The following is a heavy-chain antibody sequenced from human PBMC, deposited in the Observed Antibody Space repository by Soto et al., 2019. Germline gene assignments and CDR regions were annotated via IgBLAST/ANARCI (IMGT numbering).Heavy chain of an antibody. CDR2: IYYSGST. J-gene: IGHJ4*02. V-gene: IGHV4-59*08. CDR1: GASVSSYY. Sequence: PSETLSLTCTVFGASVSSYYWGWIRQSPGKGLEWIGYIYYSGSTKYKPSLKSRVTISVDTSKNQFSLKVSSATAADTALYYCASHSNRNYGLYYFDYWGLGALVTVSS. CDR3: ASHSNRNYGLYYFDY. D-gene: IGHD1-7*01.